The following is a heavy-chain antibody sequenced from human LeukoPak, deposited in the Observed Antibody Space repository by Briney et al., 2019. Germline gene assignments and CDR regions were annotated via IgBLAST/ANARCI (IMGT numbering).Heavy chain of an antibody. V-gene: IGHV1-2*06. Sequence: SVKVSCKASGYTFTGYYIYWVRQAPGQRLEWMGQISPHSGGTNYAQKFQGRVTMTRDTSISTAYMELSNLGSDDTAVYYCARGGKDYWGQGTLVTVSS. D-gene: IGHD5-12*01. CDR2: ISPHSGGT. J-gene: IGHJ4*02. CDR3: ARGGKDY. CDR1: GYTFTGYY.